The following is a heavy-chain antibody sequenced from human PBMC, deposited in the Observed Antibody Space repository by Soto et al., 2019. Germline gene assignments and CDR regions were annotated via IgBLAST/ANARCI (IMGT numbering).Heavy chain of an antibody. CDR3: ARGRGRVGIIVVVPAAHNWFDP. J-gene: IGHJ5*02. V-gene: IGHV4-34*01. CDR2: INHSGST. D-gene: IGHD2-2*01. Sequence: QVQLQQWGAGLLKPSETLSLTCAVYGGSFSGYYWSWIRQPPGKGLEWIGEINHSGSTNYNPSLKSRFPISVDTSKNQFSLKLSSVTAADTAVYYCARGRGRVGIIVVVPAAHNWFDPWGQGTLVTVSS. CDR1: GGSFSGYY.